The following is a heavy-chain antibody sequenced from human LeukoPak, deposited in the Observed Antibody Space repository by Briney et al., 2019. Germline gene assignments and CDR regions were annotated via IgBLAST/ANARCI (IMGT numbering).Heavy chain of an antibody. CDR1: GYTFTGYY. CDR3: ARGYCSSTSCPTLYYYYYYMDV. J-gene: IGHJ6*03. CDR2: INPNSGGT. D-gene: IGHD2-2*01. Sequence: ASVKVSCKASGYTFTGYYMHWVRQAPGQGLEWMGWINPNSGGTNYAQKFQGRVTMTRDTSISTAYMELSRLRSDDMAVYYCARGYCSSTSCPTLYYYYYYMDVWGKGTTVTVSS. V-gene: IGHV1-2*02.